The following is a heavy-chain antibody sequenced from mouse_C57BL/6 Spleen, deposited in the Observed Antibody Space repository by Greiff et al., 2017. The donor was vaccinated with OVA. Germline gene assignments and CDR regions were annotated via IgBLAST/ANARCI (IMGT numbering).Heavy chain of an antibody. CDR1: GYSITSGYY. Sequence: EVKVEESGPGLVKPSQSLSLTCSVTGYSITSGYYWNWIRQFPGNKLEWMGYISYDGSNNYNPSLKNRISITRDTSKNQFFLKLNSVTTEDTATYYCARATRYFDVWGTGTTVTVSS. V-gene: IGHV3-6*01. CDR3: ARATRYFDV. CDR2: ISYDGSN. J-gene: IGHJ1*03.